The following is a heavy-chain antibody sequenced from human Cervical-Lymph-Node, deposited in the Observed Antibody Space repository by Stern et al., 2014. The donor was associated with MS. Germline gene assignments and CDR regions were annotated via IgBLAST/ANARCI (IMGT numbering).Heavy chain of an antibody. CDR1: GYTFAAYG. CDR2: ISAFYCNP. CDR3: VRGGRQQQEKRYTSGWSPGDS. D-gene: IGHD6-19*01. V-gene: IGHV1-18*01. Sequence: QVQLVESGAEVGQPGASVKVSCKGSGYTFAAYGITWVRQAPGQGLEWMGWISAFYCNPNHAQILKDRVTLTIDTSTTTAYMELRNLTSDDTAVYFCVRGGRQQQEKRYTSGWSPGDSWGQGTLVTVAS. J-gene: IGHJ4*02.